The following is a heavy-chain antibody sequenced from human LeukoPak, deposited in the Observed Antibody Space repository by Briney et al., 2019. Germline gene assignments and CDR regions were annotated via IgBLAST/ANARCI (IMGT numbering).Heavy chain of an antibody. D-gene: IGHD3-10*01. CDR1: GGSISSYW. V-gene: IGHV4-59*01. CDR3: ARDRHKLLWFGELLGWFDP. J-gene: IGHJ5*02. Sequence: SETLSLTCTVSGGSISSYWWSWIRQPPGKGLEWIGYIYYSGSTNYNPSLKSRVTISVDTSKNQFSLKLSSVTAADTAVYYCARDRHKLLWFGELLGWFDPWGQGTLVTVSS. CDR2: IYYSGST.